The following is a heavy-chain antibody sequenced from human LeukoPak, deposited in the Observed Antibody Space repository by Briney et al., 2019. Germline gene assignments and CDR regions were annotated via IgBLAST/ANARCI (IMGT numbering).Heavy chain of an antibody. D-gene: IGHD5-18*01. CDR1: GFIFSSYW. V-gene: IGHV3-7*01. Sequence: GGSLRLSCAASGFIFSSYWMTWVRQAPGKAPEWVANIRHDGREKYYVGSVKGRFTISRDNAKNTLYLQMNSLRAEDTAVYYCARDAVDTANAVWGQGTTVTVSS. CDR2: IRHDGREK. J-gene: IGHJ6*02. CDR3: ARDAVDTANAV.